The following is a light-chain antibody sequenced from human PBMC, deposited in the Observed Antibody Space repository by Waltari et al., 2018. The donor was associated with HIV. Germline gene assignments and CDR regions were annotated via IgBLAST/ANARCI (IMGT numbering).Light chain of an antibody. V-gene: IGLV2-11*01. CDR1: SRYLNDDQN. Sequence: QSALTQPRSVSGSPGQSVTISCPASSRYLNDDQNVPWYQHHAGKAPKLIIFGVNQRPSGVPDRFSGSKSGSTASLTISGLQAEDEGHYYCCSYGGTYLFWIFGGGTQLTVL. J-gene: IGLJ2*01. CDR3: CSYGGTYLFWI. CDR2: GVN.